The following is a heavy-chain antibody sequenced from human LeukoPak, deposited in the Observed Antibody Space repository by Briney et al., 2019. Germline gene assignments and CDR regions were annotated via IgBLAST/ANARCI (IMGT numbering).Heavy chain of an antibody. Sequence: GGSLRLSCAASGLTFSNAWISWVRQAPGKGLECVDRMKSKTDGGTTDYAAPVKGRFTISRDDSKNTLYLQMNSLKTEDTAVYYCTTDSTFSCGWDLDLDYWGQGTVVTVSS. CDR2: MKSKTDGGTT. V-gene: IGHV3-15*01. CDR1: GLTFSNAW. CDR3: TTDSTFSCGWDLDLDY. J-gene: IGHJ4*02. D-gene: IGHD6-19*01.